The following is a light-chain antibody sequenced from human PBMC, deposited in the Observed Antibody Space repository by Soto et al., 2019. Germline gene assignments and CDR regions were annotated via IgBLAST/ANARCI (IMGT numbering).Light chain of an antibody. J-gene: IGLJ3*02. CDR2: DVS. V-gene: IGLV2-11*01. Sequence: QSALTQPRSVSGSPGQSVTISCTGTSSDVGGYNYVSWYQQHPGKAPKLVIYDVSKRPSGVHHRFSGSKSGNTASLTISGLQAEDEADYYCCSYAGTSLWVFGGGTKLTVL. CDR1: SSDVGGYNY. CDR3: CSYAGTSLWV.